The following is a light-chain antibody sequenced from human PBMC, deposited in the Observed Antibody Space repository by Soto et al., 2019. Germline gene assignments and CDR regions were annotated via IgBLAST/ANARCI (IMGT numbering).Light chain of an antibody. V-gene: IGKV3-15*01. CDR2: GAS. CDR1: QSVSSN. Sequence: EIVMTQSPATLSVSPGERATLSCRASQSVSSNLAWYQQKPGQAPRLLIYGASTRATGVPVRFRGSGSGTQFTLTISSLQSEDSAVYYCHQYTNWLALTFGGGTKVDIK. J-gene: IGKJ4*01. CDR3: HQYTNWLALT.